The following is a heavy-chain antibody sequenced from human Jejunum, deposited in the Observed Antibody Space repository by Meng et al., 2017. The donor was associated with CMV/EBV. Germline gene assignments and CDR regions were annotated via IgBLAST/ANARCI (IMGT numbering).Heavy chain of an antibody. J-gene: IGHJ4*01. CDR3: AREAYCSFTSCYAIDY. V-gene: IGHV1-2*02. CDR1: GYTLSDNY. Sequence: VQLGKSGAEVKKPGASVKVSCKASGYTLSDNYRPWVRQAPGQGLEWMGWINPNSGGTNYAQKFQGRVTMTSDTSIDTAYMDLSSLTSDDTAVYYCAREAYCSFTSCYAIDYWGHGTLVTVSS. CDR2: INPNSGGT. D-gene: IGHD2-2*01.